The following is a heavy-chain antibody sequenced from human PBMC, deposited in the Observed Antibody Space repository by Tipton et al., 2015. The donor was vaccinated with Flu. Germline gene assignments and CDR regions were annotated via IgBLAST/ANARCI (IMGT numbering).Heavy chain of an antibody. D-gene: IGHD4-17*01. CDR1: GGSMSGSY. CDR3: ARAPWTDDGDLGYLDY. V-gene: IGHV4-4*07. Sequence: GLVKPSETLSLTCAVSGGSMSGSYWAWLRQPAGQGLEWIGRIYSSGDTDYSPSLKSRVSLAIDTSRKQISLIMTSVTAADTAMYFCARAPWTDDGDLGYLDYWGQGTQVTVSS. J-gene: IGHJ4*02. CDR2: IYSSGDT.